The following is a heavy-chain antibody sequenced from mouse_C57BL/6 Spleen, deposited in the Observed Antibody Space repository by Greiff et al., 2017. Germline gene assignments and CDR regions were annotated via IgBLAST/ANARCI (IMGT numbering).Heavy chain of an antibody. CDR2: IYPGDGDT. Sequence: VQLQQSGAELVKPGASVKISCKASGYAFSSYWLNWVKQRPGKGLEWIGQIYPGDGDTNYNGKFKGKATLTADKSSSTAYIQLSSLTSEDSAVYFCARRDYYGSAMDYWGQGTSVTVSS. CDR1: GYAFSSYW. CDR3: ARRDYYGSAMDY. D-gene: IGHD1-1*01. V-gene: IGHV1-80*01. J-gene: IGHJ4*01.